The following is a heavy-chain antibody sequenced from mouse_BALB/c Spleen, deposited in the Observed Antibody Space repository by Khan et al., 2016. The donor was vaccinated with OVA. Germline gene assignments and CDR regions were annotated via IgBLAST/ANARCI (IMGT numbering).Heavy chain of an antibody. J-gene: IGHJ3*01. CDR2: ISDGGIYT. CDR1: GFTFSDYY. D-gene: IGHD2-13*01. Sequence: EVELVESGGGLVKPGGSLKLSCAASGFTFSDYYMYWVRQTPEKRLEWVATISDGGIYTYYPDSVKGRFTISRDDAKNNLYLQMSSLKSEDTVMSYCVRGFYGDPFAYWGQGTLVTVSA. V-gene: IGHV5-4*02. CDR3: VRGFYGDPFAY.